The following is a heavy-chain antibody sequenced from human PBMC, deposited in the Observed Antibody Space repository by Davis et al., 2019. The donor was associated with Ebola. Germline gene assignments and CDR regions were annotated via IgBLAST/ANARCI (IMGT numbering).Heavy chain of an antibody. CDR1: GYSFTSYW. D-gene: IGHD3-10*01. CDR3: ARLSRGSGSYYNVLDY. J-gene: IGHJ4*02. CDR2: IYPGDSDT. V-gene: IGHV5-51*01. Sequence: GESLKISCKGSGYSFTSYWIGWVRQIPGKGLEWMGIIYPGDSDTRYSPSFQGQVTISADKSISTAYLQWSSLKASDTAMYYCARLSRGSGSYYNVLDYWGQGTLVTVSS.